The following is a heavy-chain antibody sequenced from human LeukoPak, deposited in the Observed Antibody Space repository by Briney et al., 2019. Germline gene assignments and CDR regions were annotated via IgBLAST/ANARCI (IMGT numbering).Heavy chain of an antibody. CDR2: ISDSGGRT. CDR1: GITLSNYG. V-gene: IGHV3-23*01. Sequence: GGSLRLSCAVSGITLSNYGMSWVRRAPGKGLEWVAGISDSGGRTNYADSVKGRFTISRDNPKNTLYLQMNSLRAEDTAVYFCARLYRGSWAYYFDYWGQGILVTVSS. CDR3: ARLYRGSWAYYFDY. D-gene: IGHD6-13*01. J-gene: IGHJ4*02.